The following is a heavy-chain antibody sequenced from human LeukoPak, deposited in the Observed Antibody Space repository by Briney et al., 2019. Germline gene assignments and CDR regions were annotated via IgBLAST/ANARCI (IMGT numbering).Heavy chain of an antibody. CDR3: ARGQTWYPFGMDV. Sequence: PSETLSLTCTVPGGSISNYYWSWIRQTPGKGLELIGYIYYTGYTNYNPSLESRVTISVDTSNNQLSLKLTSVTAADTAVYYCARGQTWYPFGMDVWGQGTTVTVSS. V-gene: IGHV4-59*01. J-gene: IGHJ6*02. D-gene: IGHD2-15*01. CDR1: GGSISNYY. CDR2: IYYTGYT.